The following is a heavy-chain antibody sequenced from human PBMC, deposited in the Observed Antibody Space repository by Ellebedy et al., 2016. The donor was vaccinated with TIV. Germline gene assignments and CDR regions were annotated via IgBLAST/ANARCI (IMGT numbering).Heavy chain of an antibody. Sequence: GGSLRLSXVASGLSFSGYYMSWVRQAPGTGLEWVSAISGSGGSTYYADSVKGRFTISRDNSKNTLYLQMNSLRAEDTAIYYCVRETSVWGQGTLVTVSS. CDR1: GLSFSGYY. V-gene: IGHV3-23*01. J-gene: IGHJ4*02. CDR2: ISGSGGST. CDR3: VRETSV.